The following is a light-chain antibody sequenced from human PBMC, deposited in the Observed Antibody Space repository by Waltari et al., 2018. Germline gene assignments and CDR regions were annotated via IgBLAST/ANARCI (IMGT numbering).Light chain of an antibody. V-gene: IGLV2-23*02. CDR2: AVI. J-gene: IGLJ2*01. CDR1: SSDVGNYTR. Sequence: QSALTQPASVSGSPGPSITIPCTGTSSDVGNYTRVSWYPQHPGKAPKLMIYAVIKRPSGVSDRFSASKSGDMASLTISGLQPEDEAEYFCSSYAGSSKGVFGGGTKVTVL. CDR3: SSYAGSSKGV.